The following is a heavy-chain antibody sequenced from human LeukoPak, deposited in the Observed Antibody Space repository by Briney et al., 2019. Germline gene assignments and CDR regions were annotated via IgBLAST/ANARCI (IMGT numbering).Heavy chain of an antibody. CDR3: AKCSATYYNDAFDI. V-gene: IGHV3-23*01. Sequence: GGSLRLSCAASGFTFHNYAMNWVRQAPGKGLEWVSYIRGGGGVTHYSDSVKGRFTISRDNSKNTLYLQMNSLRAEDTAMYYCAKCSATYYNDAFDIWGRGTMVTVSS. J-gene: IGHJ3*02. CDR1: GFTFHNYA. D-gene: IGHD3-10*02. CDR2: IRGGGGVT.